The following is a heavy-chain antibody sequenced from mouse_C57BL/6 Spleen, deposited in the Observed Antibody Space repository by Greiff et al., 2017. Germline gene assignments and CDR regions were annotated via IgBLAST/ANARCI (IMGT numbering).Heavy chain of an antibody. V-gene: IGHV1-4*01. D-gene: IGHD1-1*01. Sequence: QVQLKESGAELARPGASVKMSCKASGYTFTSYTMHWVKQRPGQGLEWIGYFIPSSGYTKYNQKFKDTATLTADKSSSTACMPLSSLTSEDSAVYDCARNYYGNSEGFFDYWGQGTTLTVSS. CDR1: GYTFTSYT. CDR3: ARNYYGNSEGFFDY. J-gene: IGHJ2*01. CDR2: FIPSSGYT.